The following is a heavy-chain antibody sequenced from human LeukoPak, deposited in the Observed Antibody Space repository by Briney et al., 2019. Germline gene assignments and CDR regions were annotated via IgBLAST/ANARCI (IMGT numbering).Heavy chain of an antibody. Sequence: GASVKVSXKASGYTFTGYYMHWVRQAPGQGLEWMGRINPNSGGTNYAQKFQGRVTMTRDTSISTAYMELSRLRSDDTAVYYCARSAITMVRGGGGYYFDYWGQGTLVTVSS. V-gene: IGHV1-2*06. J-gene: IGHJ4*02. CDR2: INPNSGGT. CDR1: GYTFTGYY. D-gene: IGHD3-10*01. CDR3: ARSAITMVRGGGGYYFDY.